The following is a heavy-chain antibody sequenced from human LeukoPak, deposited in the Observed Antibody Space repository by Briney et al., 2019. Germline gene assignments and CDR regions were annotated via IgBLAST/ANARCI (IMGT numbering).Heavy chain of an antibody. CDR1: GGTFSSYA. D-gene: IGHD3-22*01. Sequence: ASVKVSCKASGGTFSSYAISWVRQAPGQGLERMGRIIPIFGTANYAQKFQGRVTITTDESTSTAYMELSSLRSEDTAVYYCARGENYYYDSSGYYTFWGQGTLVTVSS. J-gene: IGHJ4*02. CDR2: IIPIFGTA. CDR3: ARGENYYYDSSGYYTF. V-gene: IGHV1-69*05.